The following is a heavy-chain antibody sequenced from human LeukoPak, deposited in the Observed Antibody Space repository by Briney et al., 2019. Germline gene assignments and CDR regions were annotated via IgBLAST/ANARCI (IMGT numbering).Heavy chain of an antibody. J-gene: IGHJ4*01. Sequence: QPGGSLRLSCAASGFTFSNSAMSWVRQAPGKGLEWVSTLSGSGITTYYADSVKGRFTISRDNSKNTLYLQMNSLRAEDTAVYYCAKGIYSSGWGYSDYWGHGTLVTVSS. CDR2: LSGSGITT. CDR3: AKGIYSSGWGYSDY. D-gene: IGHD6-19*01. CDR1: GFTFSNSA. V-gene: IGHV3-23*01.